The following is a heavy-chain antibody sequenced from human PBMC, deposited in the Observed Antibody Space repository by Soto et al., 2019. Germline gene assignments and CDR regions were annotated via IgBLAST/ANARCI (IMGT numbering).Heavy chain of an antibody. CDR2: IYHSGTT. Sequence: QVRLQESGPGLVKPSQTLSLTCIVSGASISTGGYYWSWIRQHPGKGLELIGYIYHSGTTYYNPSLESRLSISADSSKNLLSLHLSSLTAADTAIYYCSSATAPCWFDPWGQGTLVTVS. CDR3: SSATAPCWFDP. V-gene: IGHV4-31*03. J-gene: IGHJ5*02. D-gene: IGHD1-1*01. CDR1: GASISTGGYY.